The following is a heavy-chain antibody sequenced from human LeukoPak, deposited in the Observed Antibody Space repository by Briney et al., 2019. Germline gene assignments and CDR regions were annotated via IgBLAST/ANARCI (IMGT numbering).Heavy chain of an antibody. V-gene: IGHV6-1*01. J-gene: IGHJ4*02. CDR2: TYYRSKWYN. CDR1: GDSVSSNSAA. D-gene: IGHD3-3*01. Sequence: KPSQTLSLTCAISGDSVSSNSAAWNWIRQSPSRGLEWLGRTYYRSKWYNDYAVSVKSRITINPDTSKNQFSLRLSSVAATDTAVYYCAREHNFWSDYYRDTYYFDYWGQGTLVTVSS. CDR3: AREHNFWSDYYRDTYYFDY.